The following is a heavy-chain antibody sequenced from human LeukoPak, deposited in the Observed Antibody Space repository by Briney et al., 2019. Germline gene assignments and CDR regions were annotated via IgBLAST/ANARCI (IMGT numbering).Heavy chain of an antibody. Sequence: SETLSLTCTVSGGSISSRNYHWGWIRQPPGKGLEWIGTIYYSGTTYYNPSLMSRVTISVDTSKNQFSLKVNSLTAADTAVYYCARRGHEQRLVQGEFYFADWGQGTLVTVSS. CDR2: IYYSGTT. CDR1: GGSISSRNYH. CDR3: ARRGHEQRLVQGEFYFAD. D-gene: IGHD6-13*01. V-gene: IGHV4-39*01. J-gene: IGHJ4*02.